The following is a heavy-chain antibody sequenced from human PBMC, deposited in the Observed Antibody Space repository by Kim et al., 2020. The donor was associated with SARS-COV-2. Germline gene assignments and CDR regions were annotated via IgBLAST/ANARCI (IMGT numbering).Heavy chain of an antibody. J-gene: IGHJ4*02. Sequence: GGSLRLSCAASGFTFSSYAMSWVRQAPGKGLEWVSAISGSGGSTYYADSVKGRFTISRDNSKNTLYLQMNSLRAEDTAVYYCAKDTRNPYYDSSGHDYWGQGTLVTVS. V-gene: IGHV3-23*01. CDR3: AKDTRNPYYDSSGHDY. CDR2: ISGSGGST. CDR1: GFTFSSYA. D-gene: IGHD3-22*01.